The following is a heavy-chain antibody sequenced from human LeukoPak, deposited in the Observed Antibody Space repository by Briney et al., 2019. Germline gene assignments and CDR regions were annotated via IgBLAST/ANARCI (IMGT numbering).Heavy chain of an antibody. Sequence: GGSLRLSCAASGFTFSSYSMNWVRQAPGKGLGWVSAISGSGGSTYYADSVKGRFTISRDNSKNMLYLQMNSLRAEDTAVYYCAKDGTSSWQDKYFQHWGQGTLVTVSS. CDR2: ISGSGGST. D-gene: IGHD6-13*01. CDR3: AKDGTSSWQDKYFQH. CDR1: GFTFSSYS. V-gene: IGHV3-23*01. J-gene: IGHJ1*01.